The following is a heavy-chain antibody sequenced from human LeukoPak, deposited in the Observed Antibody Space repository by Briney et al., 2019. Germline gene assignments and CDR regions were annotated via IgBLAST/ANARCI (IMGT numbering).Heavy chain of an antibody. CDR2: IYWDDNK. CDR1: GFSLSTSGVG. V-gene: IGHV2-5*02. D-gene: IGHD2-8*01. Sequence: ESGPTLVNPTQTLTLTCAFSGFSLSTSGVGVGWIRQPPGQALEWLALIYWDDNKRYSPSLKSRLTIPKDTSKNQVVLTMTNMDPVDTGTYYCARSANGSVFAYWGQGSLVTVSS. CDR3: ARSANGSVFAY. J-gene: IGHJ4*02.